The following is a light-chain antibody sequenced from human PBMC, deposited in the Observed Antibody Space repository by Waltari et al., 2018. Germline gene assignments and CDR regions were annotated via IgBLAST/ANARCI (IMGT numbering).Light chain of an antibody. V-gene: IGLV4-69*01. J-gene: IGLJ3*02. Sequence: QLVLTQSPSASASLGASAKLTCTLTSGPTTTITPWPQQQPEKGPRDLMKVNSHGSHNKGDEIPDRFSGSSSGAERYLTISSVQSEDEADYYCQTGGHGTWVFGGGTTLTVL. CDR2: VNSHGSH. CDR3: QTGGHGTWV. CDR1: SGPTTTI.